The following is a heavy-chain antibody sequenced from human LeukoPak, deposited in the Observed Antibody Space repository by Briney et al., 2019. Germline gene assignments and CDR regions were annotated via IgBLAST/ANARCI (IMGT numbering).Heavy chain of an antibody. Sequence: GGSLRLSCAASGFTVSSNYMSWVRQAPGKGLEWVSVIYSGGSTYYADSVKGRFTISRDNSKNTLYLQMNSLRAEDTAVYYCARDAPLLPRPYYFDYWGQGTLVTVSS. J-gene: IGHJ4*02. CDR1: GFTVSSNY. CDR2: IYSGGST. CDR3: ARDAPLLPRPYYFDY. V-gene: IGHV3-53*01.